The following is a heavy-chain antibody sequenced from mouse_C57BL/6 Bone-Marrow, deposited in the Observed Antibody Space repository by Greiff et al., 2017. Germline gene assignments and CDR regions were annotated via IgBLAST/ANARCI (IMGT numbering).Heavy chain of an antibody. CDR3: ARRGSTLYWYFDV. CDR1: GYTFTSYG. D-gene: IGHD1-1*01. J-gene: IGHJ1*03. CDR2: IYPRSGNT. V-gene: IGHV1-81*01. Sequence: VQLQESGAELARPGASVKLSCKASGYTFTSYGISWVKQRTGQGLEWIGEIYPRSGNTYYNEKFNGKATLTADKSSSTAYMELRSLTSEDSAVYFCARRGSTLYWYFDVWGTGTTVTVSS.